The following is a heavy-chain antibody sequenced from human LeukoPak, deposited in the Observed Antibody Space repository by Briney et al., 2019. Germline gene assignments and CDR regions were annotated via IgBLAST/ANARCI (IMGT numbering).Heavy chain of an antibody. CDR1: GFTFSSYS. CDR3: ARELEFYDILTGYYQGFDY. D-gene: IGHD3-9*01. Sequence: PGGSLRPSRAASGFTFSSYSMNWVRQAPGKGLEWVSSISSSSSYIYYADSVKGRFTISRDNAKNSLYLQMNSLRAEDTAVYYCARELEFYDILTGYYQGFDYWGQGTLVTVSS. V-gene: IGHV3-21*01. J-gene: IGHJ4*02. CDR2: ISSSSSYI.